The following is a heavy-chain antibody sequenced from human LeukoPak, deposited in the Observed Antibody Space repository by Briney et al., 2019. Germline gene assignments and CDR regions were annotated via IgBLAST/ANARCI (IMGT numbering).Heavy chain of an antibody. Sequence: ASVKVSCKASGYTFTSYDINWVRQATGQGLEWMGWMNPNSGNTGYAQKFQGRVTMTRNTSINTAYMELSSLRSEDTAVYYCARSGDGDRNYYYYYYMDVWGKGTTVTVSS. CDR2: MNPNSGNT. D-gene: IGHD4-17*01. J-gene: IGHJ6*03. CDR1: GYTFTSYD. V-gene: IGHV1-8*01. CDR3: ARSGDGDRNYYYYYYMDV.